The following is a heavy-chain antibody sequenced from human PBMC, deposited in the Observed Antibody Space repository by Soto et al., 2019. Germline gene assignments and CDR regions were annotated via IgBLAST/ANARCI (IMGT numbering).Heavy chain of an antibody. CDR1: GFTFRSYS. D-gene: IGHD5-12*01. V-gene: IGHV3-21*01. J-gene: IGHJ4*02. CDR3: ASFQLHGHNGYVTDY. Sequence: PGGSLRLSCAASGFTFRSYSMNRVRQAPGKGLEWVSFISSGSSYIYYTDSVKGRFTISRDNAKNSLYLQMNSLRAEDTAVYYCASFQLHGHNGYVTDYWGQGTLVTVSS. CDR2: ISSGSSYI.